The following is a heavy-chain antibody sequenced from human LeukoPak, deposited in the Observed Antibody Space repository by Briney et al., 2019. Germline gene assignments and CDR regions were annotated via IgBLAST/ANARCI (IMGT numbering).Heavy chain of an antibody. D-gene: IGHD1-26*01. CDR2: ISARGDST. V-gene: IGHV3-23*01. CDR3: VRGTISTPGLDY. CDR1: GFTFSDHA. Sequence: PGGSLRLSCAASGFTFSDHAMIWVRQAPGKGLEWVSGISARGDSTYYADSVKGRFTISREWSRNTLYLQMNSLRVEDTAIYYCVRGTISTPGLDYWGQGILVTVSS. J-gene: IGHJ4*02.